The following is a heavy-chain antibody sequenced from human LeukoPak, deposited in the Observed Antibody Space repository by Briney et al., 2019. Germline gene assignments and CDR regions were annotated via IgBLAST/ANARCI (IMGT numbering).Heavy chain of an antibody. CDR3: ARERYTAYGNFDY. J-gene: IGHJ4*02. CDR2: INPNSGDT. V-gene: IGHV1-2*02. D-gene: IGHD5-12*01. CDR1: GYTFTNHP. Sequence: GASVKVSCKASGYTFTNHPMHWVRQAPGQGLEWMGWINPNSGDTNYVQTFPGRVTMTRDPSISTAYMELSGLRADDTAVYYCARERYTAYGNFDYWGQGTQVTV.